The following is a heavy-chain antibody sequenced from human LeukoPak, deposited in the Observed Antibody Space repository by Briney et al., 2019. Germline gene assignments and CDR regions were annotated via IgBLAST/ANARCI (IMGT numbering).Heavy chain of an antibody. J-gene: IGHJ4*02. CDR1: GFTFSRHP. CDR2: ILYDGSEK. CDR3: AKDPRTGAVSGIFYFDY. Sequence: GGSLRLSCAASGFTFSRHPMHWVRQAPGKGLEWVAVILYDGSEKYYTESVKGRFTISRDNSKNTLYLQMDSLRPEDTAVYYCAKDPRTGAVSGIFYFDYWGQGTLLTVSS. D-gene: IGHD6-19*01. V-gene: IGHV3-30*04.